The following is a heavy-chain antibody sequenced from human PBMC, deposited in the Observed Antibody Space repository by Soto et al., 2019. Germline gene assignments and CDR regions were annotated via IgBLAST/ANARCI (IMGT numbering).Heavy chain of an antibody. V-gene: IGHV3-33*01. Sequence: QVQLVESGGGVVQPGTSLRLSCAASGFTFSKHGMHWVRQAPGKGLEWMAVIVADGRSQHYADSVKGRFTISRDNSKNTLFLQMNSLRAEDTAVYYCARDDDYVDNGPDYWGQGTLVTVSS. CDR2: IVADGRSQ. CDR1: GFTFSKHG. CDR3: ARDDDYVDNGPDY. J-gene: IGHJ4*02. D-gene: IGHD4-17*01.